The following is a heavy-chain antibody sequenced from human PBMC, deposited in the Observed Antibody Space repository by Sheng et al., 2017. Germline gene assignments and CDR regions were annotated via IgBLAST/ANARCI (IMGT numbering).Heavy chain of an antibody. D-gene: IGHD1-26*01. CDR2: IYHSGST. CDR3: ARVPSGSFTGPHWFDP. J-gene: IGHJ5*02. CDR1: GYSISSGYY. V-gene: IGHV4-38-2*01. Sequence: QVQLQESGPGLVKPSETLSLTCAVSGYSISSGYYWGWIRQPPGKGLEWIGSIYHSGSTYYNPSLKSRVTISVDTSKNQFSLKLSSVTAADTAVYYCARVPSGSFTGPHWFDPSG.